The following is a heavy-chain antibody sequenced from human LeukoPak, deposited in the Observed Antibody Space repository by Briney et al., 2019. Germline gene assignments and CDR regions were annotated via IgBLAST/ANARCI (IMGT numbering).Heavy chain of an antibody. CDR1: GFTFSSYS. CDR3: ARDGRGYCSSTSCSF. D-gene: IGHD2-2*01. J-gene: IGHJ4*02. Sequence: GGSLRLSCAASGFTFSSYSMNWVRQAPGKGLEWVSSISSSSSYIYYADSVKGRFTISRDNAKNSLYLQMNSLRAEDTAVYYCARDGRGYCSSTSCSFWGQGTLVTVSS. CDR2: ISSSSSYI. V-gene: IGHV3-21*01.